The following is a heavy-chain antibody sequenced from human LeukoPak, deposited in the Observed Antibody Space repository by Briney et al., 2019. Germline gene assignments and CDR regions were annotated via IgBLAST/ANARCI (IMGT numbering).Heavy chain of an antibody. CDR1: GFIFSNYA. D-gene: IGHD5-12*01. V-gene: IGHV3-64*01. Sequence: PGGSLRLSCAASGFIFSNYAMHWVRQAPGKGLEYVSAISASDGSTYYASSVMGRFTISRDNSKSILYLQMGSLRDEDMAVYYCAREERGLAIDYWGQGTLVTVSS. CDR2: ISASDGST. CDR3: AREERGLAIDY. J-gene: IGHJ4*02.